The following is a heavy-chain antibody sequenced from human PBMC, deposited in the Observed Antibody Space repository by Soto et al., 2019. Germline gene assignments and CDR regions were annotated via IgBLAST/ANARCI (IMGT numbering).Heavy chain of an antibody. D-gene: IGHD1-1*01. CDR1: GFTFSNYA. CDR2: ISGSGTTT. J-gene: IGHJ4*02. Sequence: GGSLRLSCAASGFTFSNYAMSWVRQAPGKGLEWVSAISGSGTTTYYADSVKGRFTISRDNSKNTVSLQMSSLRAEDTAVYYCAHQNWTSDPYYFDYWGQGALVTVSS. V-gene: IGHV3-23*01. CDR3: AHQNWTSDPYYFDY.